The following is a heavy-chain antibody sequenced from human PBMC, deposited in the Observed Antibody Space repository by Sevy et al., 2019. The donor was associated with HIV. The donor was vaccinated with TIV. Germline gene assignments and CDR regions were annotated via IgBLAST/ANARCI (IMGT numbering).Heavy chain of an antibody. V-gene: IGHV1-46*02. CDR3: VRADPAQHFDS. CDR2: IDPSVGNA. Sequence: ASVKVSCKASGDTFNNNYMHWVRQAPGQGLEWMGMIDPSVGNASYAQKFQGRVTMAWDTSTGTLYMDLSSLRSDDTAVYYCVRADPAQHFDSWGQGTLVTVSS. J-gene: IGHJ4*02. CDR1: GDTFNNNY.